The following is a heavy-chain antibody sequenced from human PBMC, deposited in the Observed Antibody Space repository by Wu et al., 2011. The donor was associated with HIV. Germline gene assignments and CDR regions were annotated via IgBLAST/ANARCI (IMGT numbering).Heavy chain of an antibody. CDR3: ARTLRGYDSDVVVFDY. J-gene: IGHJ4*02. CDR1: GYTFTSYY. CDR2: ISPSGGST. Sequence: QVQLVQSGAEVKKPGASVKVSCKASGYTFTSYYMHWVRQAPGQGLEWMGIISPSGGSTNYAQKFQGRVTMSRDTSTSTVYMELSSLRSDDTAVYYCARTLRGYDSDVVVFDYWGQGTLVTV. D-gene: IGHD3-22*01. V-gene: IGHV1-46*01.